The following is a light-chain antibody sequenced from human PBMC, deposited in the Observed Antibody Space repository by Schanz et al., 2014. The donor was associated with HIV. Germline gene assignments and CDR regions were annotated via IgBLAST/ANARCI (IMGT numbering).Light chain of an antibody. V-gene: IGKV1-5*03. CDR3: QQSNTFPYT. Sequence: DIQMTQSPPTLSASVGDRVTITCRASQSITNWLAWYQQKPGKAPKLLIYKASSLERGVPSRFSGRGSGTEFTLTISRLQPDDFATYYCQQSNTFPYTFGQGTKLEIK. CDR1: QSITNW. CDR2: KAS. J-gene: IGKJ2*01.